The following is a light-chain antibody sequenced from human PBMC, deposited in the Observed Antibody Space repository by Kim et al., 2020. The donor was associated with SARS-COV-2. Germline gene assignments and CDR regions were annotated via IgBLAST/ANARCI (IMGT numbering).Light chain of an antibody. Sequence: LSASVGDRVTITCRASQSINTYLNWYQQKPGKAPKLLIYGASTLQSGVPSRFSGSGSGTDFTLSISSLQPDDFATYYCQQNYNMHTFGQGTKLEIK. J-gene: IGKJ2*01. CDR3: QQNYNMHT. V-gene: IGKV1-39*01. CDR1: QSINTY. CDR2: GAS.